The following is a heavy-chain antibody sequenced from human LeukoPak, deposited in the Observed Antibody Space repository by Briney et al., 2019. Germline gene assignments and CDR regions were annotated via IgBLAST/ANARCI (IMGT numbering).Heavy chain of an antibody. Sequence: GGSLRLSCAASGFTFRNYVIHWARQAPGKGLEWVAVTSSDLNVKLYADSVKGRFTISRDNSRSTLYLQMNSLRPEDTAIYYCAREGYYGSGSPPSLYFDYWGQGTLVTVSS. CDR3: AREGYYGSGSPPSLYFDY. CDR1: GFTFRNYV. D-gene: IGHD3-10*01. V-gene: IGHV3-30-3*01. CDR2: TSSDLNVK. J-gene: IGHJ4*02.